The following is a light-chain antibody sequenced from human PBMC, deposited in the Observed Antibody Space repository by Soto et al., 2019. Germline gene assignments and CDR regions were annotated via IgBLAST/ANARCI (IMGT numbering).Light chain of an antibody. J-gene: IGKJ2*01. Sequence: EIVLTQSPGTLSLSPGERATLSCRASQSVSSSYLAWYQQKPGQAPRLLIYGASSRATGIPDRFSGSGSGTGFTLTISRLEPEDFAVYYCQQYGSSPYTFGQGTKLVIK. CDR2: GAS. CDR1: QSVSSSY. V-gene: IGKV3-20*01. CDR3: QQYGSSPYT.